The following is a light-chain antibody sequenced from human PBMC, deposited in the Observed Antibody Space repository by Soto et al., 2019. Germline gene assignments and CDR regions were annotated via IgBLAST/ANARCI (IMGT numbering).Light chain of an antibody. CDR1: QSVLYSSNNKNY. Sequence: DIVMTQSPDSLAVSLGERATINCKSSQSVLYSSNNKNYLAWYQQKPGQPPKLLIYWASTRESGVPDRFSGSGSGTDFTLTISSLQAEDVAVYYCQHSYSTRSFGQGTKLEIK. V-gene: IGKV4-1*01. J-gene: IGKJ2*01. CDR2: WAS. CDR3: QHSYSTRS.